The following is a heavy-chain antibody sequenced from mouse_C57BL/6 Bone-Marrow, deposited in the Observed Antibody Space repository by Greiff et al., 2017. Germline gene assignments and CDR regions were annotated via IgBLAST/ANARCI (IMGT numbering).Heavy chain of an antibody. V-gene: IGHV1-81*01. CDR2: IYPRSGNT. CDR1: GYTFTSYG. Sequence: VQLQQSGAEMARPGASVKLSCKASGYTFTSYGISWVKQRTGQSLEWIGEIYPRSGNTYYNEKFKGKATLTADQSSSTAYMELRSLTSEDSAVYFCASWPYYGKRFAYWGQGTLVTVSA. D-gene: IGHD2-10*01. CDR3: ASWPYYGKRFAY. J-gene: IGHJ3*01.